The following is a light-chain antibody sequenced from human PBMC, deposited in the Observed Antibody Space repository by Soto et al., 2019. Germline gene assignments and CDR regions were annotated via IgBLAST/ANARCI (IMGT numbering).Light chain of an antibody. CDR3: SSYTSSSPLV. CDR1: SSEVGGYNY. CDR2: DVS. Sequence: QSVLTQPASVSGSPGPSITISCTGTSSEVGGYNYVSWYQQHPGKAPKLMIYDVSNRPSGVSNRFSGSKSGNTASLTISGLQAEDEADYYCSSYTSSSPLVFGGGTKLAVL. V-gene: IGLV2-14*01. J-gene: IGLJ2*01.